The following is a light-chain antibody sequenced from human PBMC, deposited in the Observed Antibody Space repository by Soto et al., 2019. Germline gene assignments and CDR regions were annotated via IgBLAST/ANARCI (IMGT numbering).Light chain of an antibody. J-gene: IGKJ5*01. Sequence: EVLFTQSPPTLSLSPGERATLSSTASESVSSNLAWYQKRPGQAPRIVIYGASTRATGIPGRFSGGGSGTEFSLTISRLQSEDFAVYECQQCGSSPLTFGQGTRLEIK. CDR2: GAS. CDR3: QQCGSSPLT. CDR1: ESVSSN. V-gene: IGKV3-15*01.